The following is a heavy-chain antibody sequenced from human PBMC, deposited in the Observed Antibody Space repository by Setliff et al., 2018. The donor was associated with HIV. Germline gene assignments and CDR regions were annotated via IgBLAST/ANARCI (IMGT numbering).Heavy chain of an antibody. CDR1: GYSISSSYW. CDR2: IGNIYNGGST. CDR3: AKGSGPPWFDP. J-gene: IGHJ5*02. V-gene: IGHV4-28*03. D-gene: IGHD3-3*01. Sequence: LSLTCAVSGYSISSSYWWGWIRQSPGKGLEWIGNIGNIYNGGSTYYNPSLKSRVTISMDTSKNLFSLKLTSVTAADTAVYFCAKGSGPPWFDPWGQGTLVTVSS.